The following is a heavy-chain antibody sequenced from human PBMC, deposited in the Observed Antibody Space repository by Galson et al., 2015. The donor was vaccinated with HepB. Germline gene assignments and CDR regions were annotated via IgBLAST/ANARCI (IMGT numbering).Heavy chain of an antibody. CDR1: GLTFGSTA. D-gene: IGHD4-17*01. Sequence: SLRLSCAASGLTFGSTATTWVRQAPGKGLEWVSGISANGGSRFYAESVKGRFTISRDNSKNTLSFQMNSLRAEDAAVYYCAKGYGLFDLWGQGTLVTVSS. CDR2: ISANGGSR. V-gene: IGHV3-23*01. J-gene: IGHJ5*02. CDR3: AKGYGLFDL.